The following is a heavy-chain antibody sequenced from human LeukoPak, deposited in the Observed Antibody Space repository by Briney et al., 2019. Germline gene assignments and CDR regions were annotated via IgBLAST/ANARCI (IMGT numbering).Heavy chain of an antibody. D-gene: IGHD6-19*01. CDR2: IRSKANSYAT. Sequence: GGSLRLSCAASGFTFSSYAMSWVRQAPGKGLEWVGRIRSKANSYATAYAASVKGRFTISRDDSKNTAYLQMNSLKTEDTAVYYCTGAVAGNTAFDYWGQGTLVTVSS. CDR3: TGAVAGNTAFDY. CDR1: GFTFSSYA. J-gene: IGHJ4*02. V-gene: IGHV3-73*01.